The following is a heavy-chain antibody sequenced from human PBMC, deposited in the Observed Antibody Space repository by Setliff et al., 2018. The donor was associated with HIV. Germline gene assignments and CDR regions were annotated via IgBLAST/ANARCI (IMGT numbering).Heavy chain of an antibody. CDR3: ARYHDSSAYTYFDY. CDR2: IIPILGIA. D-gene: IGHD3-22*01. Sequence: SVKVSCKASRGTFSSYGFNWVRQAPGQGLEWMGGIIPILGIANYAQKYKGRVTITADKSTSTVYMELISLRSEDTAVYYFARYHDSSAYTYFDYWGQGTLVTVSS. J-gene: IGHJ4*02. V-gene: IGHV1-69*10. CDR1: RGTFSSYG.